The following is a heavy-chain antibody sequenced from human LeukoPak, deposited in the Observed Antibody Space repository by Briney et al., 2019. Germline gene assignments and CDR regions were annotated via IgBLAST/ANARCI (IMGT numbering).Heavy chain of an antibody. J-gene: IGHJ5*02. CDR1: GGSFSGYY. V-gene: IGHV4-34*01. CDR2: INHSGST. Sequence: SETLSLTCAVYGGSFSGYYWSWIRQPPGKGLEWIGEINHSGSTNYNLSLKSRVTISVDTSKNQFSLKLSSVTAADTAVYYCARRAGLLWFGELFPWGQGTLVTVSS. CDR3: ARRAGLLWFGELFP. D-gene: IGHD3-10*01.